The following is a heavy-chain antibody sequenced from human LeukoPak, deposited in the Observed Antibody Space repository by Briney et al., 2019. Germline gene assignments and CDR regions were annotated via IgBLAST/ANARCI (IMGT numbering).Heavy chain of an antibody. Sequence: SSXXVXCXAXXGTXSXYAISWVRQAPGQGLEWMXGIIPIFGTANYAQKFQGRVTITADESTSTAYMELSSLRSEDTAVYYCARDRSRNYDFWSGYLGYFDYWGQGTLVTVSS. V-gene: IGHV1-69*01. CDR1: XGTXSXYA. D-gene: IGHD3-3*01. J-gene: IGHJ4*02. CDR2: IIPIFGTA. CDR3: ARDRSRNYDFWSGYLGYFDY.